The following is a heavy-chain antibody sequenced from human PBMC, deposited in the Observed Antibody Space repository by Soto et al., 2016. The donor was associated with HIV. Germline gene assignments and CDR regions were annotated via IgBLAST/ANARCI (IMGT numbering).Heavy chain of an antibody. CDR2: INSDGSST. V-gene: IGHV3-74*01. CDR3: ARDRSFWSGSLYY. D-gene: IGHD3-3*01. J-gene: IGHJ4*02. CDR1: GFNFSSYW. Sequence: EVQLVESGGGLVQPGGSVRLSCAASGFNFSSYWMHWVRQAPGKGLMWVSRINSDGSSTRYADSVKGRFTISRDNAKNTLYLQMNSLRADDTAVYYCARDRSFWSGSLYYWGQGTLVTVSS.